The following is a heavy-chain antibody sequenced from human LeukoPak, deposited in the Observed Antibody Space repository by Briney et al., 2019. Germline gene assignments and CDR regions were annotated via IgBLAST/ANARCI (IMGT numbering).Heavy chain of an antibody. CDR2: IYYSGST. V-gene: IGHV4-59*01. CDR3: ARGPYDSPFDY. D-gene: IGHD3-22*01. Sequence: PSETLSLTCTVSGGSISSYYWSWIRQPPGKGLEWIGYIYYSGSTNYNPSLKSRVTISVDTSKNQFSLKLSSATAADTAVHYCARGPYDSPFDYWGQGTLVTVSS. J-gene: IGHJ4*02. CDR1: GGSISSYY.